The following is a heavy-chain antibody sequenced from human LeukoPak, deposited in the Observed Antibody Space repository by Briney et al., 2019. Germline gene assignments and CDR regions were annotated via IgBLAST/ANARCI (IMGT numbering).Heavy chain of an antibody. D-gene: IGHD1-1*01. CDR2: INHSGST. Sequence: PSETLSLTCAVYGGSFSGYYWSWIRQPPGKGLEWIGEINHSGSTNYNPSLKSRVTISVDTSKNQFSLKLSSVTAADTAVYYCGSIVETNWNDDSLFDYWGQGTLVTVSS. J-gene: IGHJ4*02. V-gene: IGHV4-34*01. CDR3: GSIVETNWNDDSLFDY. CDR1: GGSFSGYY.